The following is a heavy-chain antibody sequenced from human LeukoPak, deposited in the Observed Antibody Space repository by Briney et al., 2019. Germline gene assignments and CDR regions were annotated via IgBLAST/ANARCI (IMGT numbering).Heavy chain of an antibody. CDR2: IYYNGST. Sequence: SETLSLTCTVSGGSVSSGSYYWSWIRQPPGKGLEWIGYIYYNGSTNYNPSLKSRVTISVDTSKNQFSLKLSSVTAADTAVYYCARADPVRYFDYWGQGTLVTVSS. J-gene: IGHJ4*02. CDR3: ARADPVRYFDY. V-gene: IGHV4-61*01. CDR1: GGSVSSGSYY.